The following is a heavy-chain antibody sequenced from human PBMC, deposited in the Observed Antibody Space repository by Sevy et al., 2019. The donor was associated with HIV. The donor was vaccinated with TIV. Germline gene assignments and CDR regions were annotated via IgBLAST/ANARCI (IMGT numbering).Heavy chain of an antibody. CDR1: GFTFSDYY. Sequence: GESLKISCAASGFTFSDYYMSWIRQAPGKGLEWVSYISSSSSYTNYADSVKGRFTIFRNNAKNSLYLQMNSLRAEDTAVYYCARDRGSFTNYYGMDVWGQGTTVTVSS. J-gene: IGHJ6*02. CDR3: ARDRGSFTNYYGMDV. CDR2: ISSSSSYT. D-gene: IGHD2-2*01. V-gene: IGHV3-11*06.